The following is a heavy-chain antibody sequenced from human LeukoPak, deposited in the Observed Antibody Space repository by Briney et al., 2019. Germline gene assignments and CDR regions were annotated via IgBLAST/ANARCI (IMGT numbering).Heavy chain of an antibody. CDR1: GFTFSSYA. CDR2: ISGSGGST. D-gene: IGHD3-9*01. J-gene: IGHJ4*02. V-gene: IGHV3-23*01. Sequence: PGGSLRLFCAASGFTFSSYAMSWVRQPPGKGLEWVSAISGSGGSTYYADSVKGRFTISRDNSKNTLYLQMNSLRAEDTAVYYCAKARYFDWLFITDYWGQGTLVTVSS. CDR3: AKARYFDWLFITDY.